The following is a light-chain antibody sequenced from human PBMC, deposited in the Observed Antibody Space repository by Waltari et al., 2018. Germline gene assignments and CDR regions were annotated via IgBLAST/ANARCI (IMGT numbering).Light chain of an antibody. V-gene: IGLV3-10*01. CDR3: YSSDSTGLRV. CDR2: EDT. CDR1: ELPRKY. Sequence: SSELTQPPSVSVSPGQTARLTCSGHELPRKYAYWFQQKSGQAPRLVIFEDTKRPSGIPERFSGSSSGTVATLTITGAQVDDEADYYCYSSDSTGLRVFGGGTTVVVL. J-gene: IGLJ1*01.